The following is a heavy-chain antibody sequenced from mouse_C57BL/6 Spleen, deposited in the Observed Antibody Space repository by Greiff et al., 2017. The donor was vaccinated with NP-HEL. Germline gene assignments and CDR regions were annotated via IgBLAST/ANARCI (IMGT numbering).Heavy chain of an antibody. D-gene: IGHD2-5*01. CDR1: GFNIKNTY. Sequence: VQLKESVAELVRPGASVKLSCTASGFNIKNTYMHWVKQRPEQGLEWIGRIDPANGNTKYAPKFQGKATITADTSSNTAYLQLSSLTSEDTAIYYCARPPPGYSNPFAYWGQGTLVTVSA. J-gene: IGHJ3*01. CDR3: ARPPPGYSNPFAY. CDR2: IDPANGNT. V-gene: IGHV14-3*01.